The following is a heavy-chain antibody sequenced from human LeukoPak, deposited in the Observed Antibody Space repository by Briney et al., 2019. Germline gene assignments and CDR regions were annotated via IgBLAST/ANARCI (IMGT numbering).Heavy chain of an antibody. D-gene: IGHD2-2*01. CDR3: ARDSPRSHCSSTSCYNWFDP. J-gene: IGHJ5*02. CDR2: IIPIFGTA. V-gene: IGHV1-69*01. Sequence: SVKVSCKASGGTFSSYAISWVRQAPGQGLEWMGGIIPIFGTANYAQKFQGRVTITADESTSTAYMELSSLRSENTAVYYCARDSPRSHCSSTSCYNWFDPWGQGTLVTVSS. CDR1: GGTFSSYA.